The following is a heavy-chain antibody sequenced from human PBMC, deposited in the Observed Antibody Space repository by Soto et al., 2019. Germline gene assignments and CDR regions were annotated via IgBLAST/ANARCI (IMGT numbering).Heavy chain of an antibody. V-gene: IGHV4-31*03. Sequence: QVQLQESGPGLVKPSQTLSLTCTVSGGSISSGGYYWSWIRQHPGKGLEWIGYIYYSGSTYYNPSLKSRVTISVDTSKNQFSLKLSAVTAADTAVYYCARGGLDCSGGSCYSLDYWGQGTLVTVSS. D-gene: IGHD2-15*01. CDR1: GGSISSGGYY. J-gene: IGHJ4*02. CDR3: ARGGLDCSGGSCYSLDY. CDR2: IYYSGST.